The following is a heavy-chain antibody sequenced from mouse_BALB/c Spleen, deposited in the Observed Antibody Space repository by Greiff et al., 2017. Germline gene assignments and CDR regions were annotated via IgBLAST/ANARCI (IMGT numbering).Heavy chain of an antibody. CDR3: ARGGRGYGSSYDWYFDV. CDR2: ISSGGST. CDR1: GFTFSSYA. Sequence: EVHLVESGGGLVKPGGSLKLSCAASGFTFSSYAMSWVRQTPEKRLEWVASISSGGSTYYPDSVKGRFTISRDNARNILYLQMSSLRSEDTAMYYCARGGRGYGSSYDWYFDVWGAGTTVTVSS. V-gene: IGHV5-6-5*01. J-gene: IGHJ1*01. D-gene: IGHD1-1*01.